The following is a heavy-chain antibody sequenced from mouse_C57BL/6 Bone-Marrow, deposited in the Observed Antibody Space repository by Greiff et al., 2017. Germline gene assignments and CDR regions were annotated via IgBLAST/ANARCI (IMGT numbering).Heavy chain of an antibody. CDR3: ARHTVDY. V-gene: IGHV5-6*01. CDR2: ISSGGSYT. CDR1: GFTFSSYG. J-gene: IGHJ2*01. Sequence: EVLLVESGGDLVKPGGSLKLSCAASGFTFSSYGMSWVRQTPDKRLEWVATISSGGSYTYYPDSVKGRFTISRDNATNTLYLQMSSLKSEDTAMYYCARHTVDYWGQGTTLTVSS.